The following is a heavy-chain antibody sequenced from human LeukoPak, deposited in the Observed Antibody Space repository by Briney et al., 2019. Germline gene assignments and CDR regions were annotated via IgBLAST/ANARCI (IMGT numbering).Heavy chain of an antibody. Sequence: GMSLRLSCAASGFTLSENNVHWVRHAPGKGLEWVALISNDGNSKDYADSVKDRFTLSGDNSKTTVYLQMNSLRAEDTAVYYCARDRSGFYSVDHWGQGTLVIASS. V-gene: IGHV3-30-3*01. CDR2: ISNDGNSK. D-gene: IGHD5-12*01. CDR3: ARDRSGFYSVDH. CDR1: GFTLSENN. J-gene: IGHJ4*02.